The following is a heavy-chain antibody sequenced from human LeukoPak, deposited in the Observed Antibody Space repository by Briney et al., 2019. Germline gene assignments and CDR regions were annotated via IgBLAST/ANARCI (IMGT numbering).Heavy chain of an antibody. V-gene: IGHV3-48*01. CDR1: GFTFSSYS. CDR3: ASLYVNSADY. Sequence: PGGSLRLSCAASGFTFSSYSMNWVRQAPGKGLEWVSYISSSSSTIYYADSVKGRFTISRDNSKNTLYLQMNSLRAEDTAVYYCASLYVNSADYWGQGTLVTVSS. J-gene: IGHJ4*02. D-gene: IGHD2-8*01. CDR2: ISSSSSTI.